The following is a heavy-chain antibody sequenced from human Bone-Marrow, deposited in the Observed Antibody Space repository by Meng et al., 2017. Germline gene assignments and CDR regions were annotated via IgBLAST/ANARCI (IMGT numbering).Heavy chain of an antibody. J-gene: IGHJ4*02. D-gene: IGHD2-21*01. Sequence: GESLKISCAASGFTFSSYWMSWVRQAPGKGLEWVANIKQDGSEKYYVDSVKGRFTISRDNAKNSLYLQMNSLRAEDTAVYYCARDLKSGDYYFDYWGQGTLVTVSS. CDR1: GFTFSSYW. V-gene: IGHV3-7*01. CDR3: ARDLKSGDYYFDY. CDR2: IKQDGSEK.